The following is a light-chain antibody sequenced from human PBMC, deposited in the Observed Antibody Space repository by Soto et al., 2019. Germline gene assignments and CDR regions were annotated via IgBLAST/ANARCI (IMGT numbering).Light chain of an antibody. CDR2: GAS. Sequence: EIVLTQSPGTLSLSPGERATLSCRASQSVSSNYLAWYQQTPGQAPRLLIYGASSRATGIPDRFSGSGSGTDFTLTISRLEHEDFAVYYCQQYVGSPRTFGQGTKVDIK. CDR1: QSVSSNY. V-gene: IGKV3-20*01. J-gene: IGKJ1*01. CDR3: QQYVGSPRT.